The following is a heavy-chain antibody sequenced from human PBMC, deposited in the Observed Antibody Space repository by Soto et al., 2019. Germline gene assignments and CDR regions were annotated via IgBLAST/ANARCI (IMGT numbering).Heavy chain of an antibody. CDR1: GDSISSDGSS. CDR2: ISYTGTP. D-gene: IGHD6-13*01. V-gene: IGHV4-31*03. J-gene: IGHJ3*02. Sequence: SETLSLTCTVSGDSISSDGSSWSWIRHHPGKGLEWIGNISYTGTPYYNPSLRSRVTISVDPSKNQFSLRLNSVTAADTAVYYCARSWFDAFDIWGQGTMVTVSS. CDR3: ARSWFDAFDI.